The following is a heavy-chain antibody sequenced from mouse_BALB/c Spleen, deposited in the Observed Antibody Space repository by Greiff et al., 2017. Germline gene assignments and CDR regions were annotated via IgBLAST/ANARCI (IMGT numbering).Heavy chain of an antibody. J-gene: IGHJ4*01. CDR2: INPSNGRT. CDR1: GYTFTSYW. Sequence: QVQLQQPGAELVKPGASVKLSCKASGYTFTSYWMHWVKQRPGQGLEWIGEINPSNGRTNYNEKFKSKATLTVDKSSSTAYMQLSSLTSEDSAVYYCARKTVYYGSSYNYGMDYWGQGTSVTVSS. CDR3: ARKTVYYGSSYNYGMDY. V-gene: IGHV1S81*02. D-gene: IGHD1-1*01.